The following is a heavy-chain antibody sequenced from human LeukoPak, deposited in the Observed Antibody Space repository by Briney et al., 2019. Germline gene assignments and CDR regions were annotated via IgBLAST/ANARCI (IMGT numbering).Heavy chain of an antibody. V-gene: IGHV3-11*04. Sequence: PGGSLRLSCAASGFTFSDYYMSWIRQAPGKGLEWVSYISSSGSTIYYADSVKGRFTISRDNAQNSLYLQMNSLRADDTAVYYFVIQGEDVIRYFDWLYGYFDYWGQGTLVTVSS. J-gene: IGHJ4*02. CDR2: ISSSGSTI. CDR1: GFTFSDYY. D-gene: IGHD3-9*01. CDR3: VIQGEDVIRYFDWLYGYFDY.